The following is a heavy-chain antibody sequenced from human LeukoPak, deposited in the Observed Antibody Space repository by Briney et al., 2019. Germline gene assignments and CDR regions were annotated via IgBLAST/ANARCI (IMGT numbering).Heavy chain of an antibody. V-gene: IGHV1-2*02. D-gene: IGHD2-15*01. CDR1: GYTYTGYY. CDR2: INPNRGGT. CDR3: ASRPDQHLLYYFDY. Sequence: ASVKVSCKASGYTYTGYYMHWVRQAPGQGLEWMGWINPNRGGTKYAQKFQGRVTMTSDASIGTAYMELSSLRSDDTAVYHCASRPDQHLLYYFDYWGQGALVTVSS. J-gene: IGHJ4*02.